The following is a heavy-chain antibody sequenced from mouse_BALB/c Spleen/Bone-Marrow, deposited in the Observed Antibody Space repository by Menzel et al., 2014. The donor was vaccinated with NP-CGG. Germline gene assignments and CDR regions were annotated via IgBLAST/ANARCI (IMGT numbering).Heavy chain of an antibody. V-gene: IGHV1-80*01. Sequence: QVQLQQSGAELVRPGPSVKISCESSGYVFSTYWINWVKQRPGQGLEWIGQIYPGDGDTDYNGKFKDKATLNADKSSNTAYMQLSSLTSEDSAVYFCARGGISVDYWGQGTTLTVSS. CDR3: ARGGISVDY. CDR2: IYPGDGDT. J-gene: IGHJ2*01. CDR1: GYVFSTYW.